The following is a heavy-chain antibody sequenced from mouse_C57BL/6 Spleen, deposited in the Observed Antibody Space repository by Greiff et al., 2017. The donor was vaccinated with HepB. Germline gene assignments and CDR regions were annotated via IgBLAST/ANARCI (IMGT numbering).Heavy chain of an antibody. D-gene: IGHD2-1*01. CDR2: IDTANGNT. CDR1: GFNIKNTY. Sequence: EVQLQQSVAELVRPGASVKLSCTASGFNIKNTYMHWVKQRPEQGLEWIGRIDTANGNTKYAPKFQGKATITSDTSSNTAYLQLSSLTSEDTAIYYCARVIYYGNYVYYAMDYWGQGTSVTVSS. CDR3: ARVIYYGNYVYYAMDY. J-gene: IGHJ4*01. V-gene: IGHV14-3*01.